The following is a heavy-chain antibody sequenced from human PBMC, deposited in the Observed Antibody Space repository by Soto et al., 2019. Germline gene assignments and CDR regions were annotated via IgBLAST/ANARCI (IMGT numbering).Heavy chain of an antibody. CDR3: VSDPDGDLDFDY. Sequence: EVHLVESGGGLVQPGGSLRLSCAASGFTFSTSGFTFATYAMNWVRQAPGKGLEWLSFIHWTHDVIFNADSVRGRFTISRDNAKDSLYLQMNSLRVEDTAVYYCVSDPDGDLDFDYWGQGTLVTVSS. D-gene: IGHD4-17*01. V-gene: IGHV3-48*01. J-gene: IGHJ4*02. CDR1: GFTFATYA. CDR2: IHWTHDVI.